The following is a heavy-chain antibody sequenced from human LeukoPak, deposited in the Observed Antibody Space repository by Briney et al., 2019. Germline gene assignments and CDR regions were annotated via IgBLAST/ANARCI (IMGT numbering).Heavy chain of an antibody. J-gene: IGHJ5*01. V-gene: IGHV4-59*08. Sequence: SETLSLTCTVSGGSISSYYWSWIRQPPGKGLEWIGYIYYTGSTNDNPSLKSRVALSIDTSKNQFSLNLSSVTAADTAVYYCARLFYGGWFDPWGQGTLVTVSS. CDR2: IYYTGST. D-gene: IGHD4-17*01. CDR3: ARLFYGGWFDP. CDR1: GGSISSYY.